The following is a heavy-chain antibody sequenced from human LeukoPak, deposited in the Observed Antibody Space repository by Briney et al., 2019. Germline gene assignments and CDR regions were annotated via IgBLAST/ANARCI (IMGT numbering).Heavy chain of an antibody. V-gene: IGHV4-39*07. CDR3: ARSKGWPNFYFDY. J-gene: IGHJ4*02. D-gene: IGHD4/OR15-4a*01. Sequence: SETLSLTCTVSGGSISSSGYYWGWIRQPPGKGLEWIGNIYYVGSTYYNPSLNSRVTISVDTSKNQFSLKLNSVTAADTAIYYCARSKGWPNFYFDYWGQGTLVTVSS. CDR1: GGSISSSGYY. CDR2: IYYVGST.